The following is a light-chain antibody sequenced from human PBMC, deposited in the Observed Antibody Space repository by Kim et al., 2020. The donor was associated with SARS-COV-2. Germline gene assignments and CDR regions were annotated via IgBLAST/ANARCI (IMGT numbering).Light chain of an antibody. V-gene: IGLV1-40*01. CDR3: QSYDSSLSGWV. J-gene: IGLJ3*02. CDR2: VDS. CDR1: SFNIGTGYD. Sequence: QRVTISCTGSSFNIGTGYDVHWYQQLPGTAPKLLIYVDSNRPSGVPERFSGSKSGTSASLAITGLQAEDEADYYCQSYDSSLSGWVFGGGTQLTVL.